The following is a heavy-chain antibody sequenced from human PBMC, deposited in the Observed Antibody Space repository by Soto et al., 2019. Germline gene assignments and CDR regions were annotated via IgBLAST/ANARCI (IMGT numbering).Heavy chain of an antibody. V-gene: IGHV6-1*01. D-gene: IGHD1-7*01. CDR3: SGIPCLDLIDV. CDR2: TYYKSKWNN. J-gene: IGHJ6*02. Sequence: SPSNSVICGVSEDGVSSNGAAWNWVRQSPSRGLEWLGRTYYKSKWNNDYALSVKSRITINPYTSKNQFSLHLYSVNPEDTAVYYCSGIPCLDLIDVSSQRSPVPVS. CDR1: EDGVSSNGAA.